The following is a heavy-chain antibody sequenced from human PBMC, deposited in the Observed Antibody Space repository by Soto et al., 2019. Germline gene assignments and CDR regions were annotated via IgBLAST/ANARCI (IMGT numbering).Heavy chain of an antibody. J-gene: IGHJ5*02. CDR1: GDSISSDF. CDR3: ARVPTQGWFDP. D-gene: IGHD4-17*01. V-gene: IGHV4-59*01. CDR2: IFHSGRT. Sequence: SETLSLTCSVSGDSISSDFWSWVRQSPGKGLEWIGYIFHSGRTNYNPSLKSRVTISVDRSKSHFYLNLTSVTAADTAVYYCARVPTQGWFDPWGHGTLVTVSS.